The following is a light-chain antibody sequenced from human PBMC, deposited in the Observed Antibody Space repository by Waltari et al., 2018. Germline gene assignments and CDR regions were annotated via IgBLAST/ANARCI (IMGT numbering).Light chain of an antibody. CDR3: QQSYSSPFT. V-gene: IGKV1-39*01. Sequence: DIQMTQSTSSLSASVGDRVTIPCRASQSISSYLNWYQQKPGKAPKFLIYSASSLQSGVPSRFSGSRSGTDFTLTISSLQPEDFVIYYCQQSYSSPFTFGPGTKVDIK. J-gene: IGKJ3*01. CDR2: SAS. CDR1: QSISSY.